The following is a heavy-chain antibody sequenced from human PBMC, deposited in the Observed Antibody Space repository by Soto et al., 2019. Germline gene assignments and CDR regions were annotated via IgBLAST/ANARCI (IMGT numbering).Heavy chain of an antibody. D-gene: IGHD5-12*01. J-gene: IGHJ6*02. CDR1: GFTFSIYS. Sequence: PVGSLRLSCAASGFTFSIYSMNWVRHSPGKGLEWVSSISSSSSYIYYADSVKGRFTISRDNAKNSLYLQMNSLRAEDTAVYYCASWGNLVATDHYGMDVWGQGTTVTVSS. CDR3: ASWGNLVATDHYGMDV. V-gene: IGHV3-21*01. CDR2: ISSSSSYI.